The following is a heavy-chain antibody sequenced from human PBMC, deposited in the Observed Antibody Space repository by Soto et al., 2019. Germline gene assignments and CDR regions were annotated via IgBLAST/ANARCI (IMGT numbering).Heavy chain of an antibody. V-gene: IGHV3-30-3*01. CDR3: ASRYYDMLTDLYYYYGMDV. CDR2: ISYAGSNK. D-gene: IGHD3-9*01. J-gene: IGHJ6*02. Sequence: QVQLVESGGGVVQPGRSLRLSCAASGFTFSSYAMHWVRQAPGKGLEWVAVISYAGSNKYYADSVKGRFTISRDNSKNTLYLNMNSLRAEDTAVYYCASRYYDMLTDLYYYYGMDVWGQGTTVTVSS. CDR1: GFTFSSYA.